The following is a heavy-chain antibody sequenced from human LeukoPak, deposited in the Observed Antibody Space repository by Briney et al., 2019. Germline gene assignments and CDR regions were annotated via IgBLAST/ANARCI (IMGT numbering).Heavy chain of an antibody. CDR3: ASTMTTVDSWFDP. D-gene: IGHD4-23*01. J-gene: IGHJ5*02. CDR2: IYPGDSDT. Sequence: GESLKISCKGSGYSFTSYWIGWVRQMSGKGLEWMGIIYPGDSDTRYSPSFQGQVTISADKSISTAYLQWSSLKASDTAMYYCASTMTTVDSWFDPWGQGTLVTVSS. CDR1: GYSFTSYW. V-gene: IGHV5-51*01.